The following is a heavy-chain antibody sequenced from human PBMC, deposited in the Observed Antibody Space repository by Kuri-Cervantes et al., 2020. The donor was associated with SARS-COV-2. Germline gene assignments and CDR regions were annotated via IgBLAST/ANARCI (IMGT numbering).Heavy chain of an antibody. CDR2: INHSGNT. Sequence: SETLSLTCAVYGGSFSDYYWSWVRQPPGKGLEWIGEINHSGNTNYDPSLKSRVTISIDTSKNQFSLKLSSVTAADTAVYYCARVTSGYYPNYYYYGMDVWGQGTTVTVSS. CDR1: GGSFSDYY. V-gene: IGHV4-34*01. J-gene: IGHJ6*02. D-gene: IGHD3-3*01. CDR3: ARVTSGYYPNYYYYGMDV.